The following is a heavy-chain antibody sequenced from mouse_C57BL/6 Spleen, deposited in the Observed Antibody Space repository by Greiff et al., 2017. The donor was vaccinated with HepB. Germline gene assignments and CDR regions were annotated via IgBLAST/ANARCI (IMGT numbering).Heavy chain of an antibody. CDR1: GFTFSDYG. V-gene: IGHV5-17*01. Sequence: EVKLMESGGGLVKPGGSLKLSCAASGFTFSDYGMHWVRQAPEKGLEWVAYISSGSSTIYYADTVKGRFTISRDNAKNTLFLQMTSLRSEDTAMYYCARDGYDDGYAMDYWGQGTSVTVSS. CDR3: ARDGYDDGYAMDY. CDR2: ISSGSSTI. J-gene: IGHJ4*01. D-gene: IGHD2-2*01.